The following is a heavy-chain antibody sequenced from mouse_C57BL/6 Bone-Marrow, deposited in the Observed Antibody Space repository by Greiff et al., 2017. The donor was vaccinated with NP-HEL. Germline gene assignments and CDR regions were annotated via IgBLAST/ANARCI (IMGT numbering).Heavy chain of an antibody. CDR1: GYAFSSSW. V-gene: IGHV1-82*01. J-gene: IGHJ3*01. CDR2: SYPGDGDT. CDR3: ARIDYYGSSPY. D-gene: IGHD1-1*01. Sequence: QVQLKESGPELVKPGASVKISCKASGYAFSSSWMNWVKQRPGKGLEWIGRSYPGDGDTKYNGKFKGKATLTADKSSSTAYMQLSSLTSEDSAVYFCARIDYYGSSPYWGQGTLVTVSA.